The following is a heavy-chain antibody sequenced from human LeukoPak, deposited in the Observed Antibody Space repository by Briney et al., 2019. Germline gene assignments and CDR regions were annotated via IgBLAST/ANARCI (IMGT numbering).Heavy chain of an antibody. D-gene: IGHD3-22*01. CDR1: GFTVSSNY. CDR2: IYSGGST. Sequence: GGSLRLSCAAYGFTVSSNYMSWVRQAPGKGLEWVSVIYSGGSTYYADSVKGRLTISRDNSKNTLYLQMNSLRAEDTAVYYCARVLTYYYDSSGYYFDYWGQGTLVTVSS. CDR3: ARVLTYYYDSSGYYFDY. V-gene: IGHV3-66*02. J-gene: IGHJ4*02.